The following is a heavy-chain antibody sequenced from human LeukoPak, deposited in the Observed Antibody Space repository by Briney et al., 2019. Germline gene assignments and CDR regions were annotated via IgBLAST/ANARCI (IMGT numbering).Heavy chain of an antibody. CDR2: ISWNSGSI. D-gene: IGHD4-17*01. Sequence: GGSLRLSCAASGFTFDDYAMHWVRQAPGKGLAWVSGISWNSGSIGYADSVKGRFTISRDNAKNSLYLQMNSLRAEDTALYYCAKDPTVTTSYGMDVWGQGTTVTVSS. V-gene: IGHV3-9*01. J-gene: IGHJ6*02. CDR1: GFTFDDYA. CDR3: AKDPTVTTSYGMDV.